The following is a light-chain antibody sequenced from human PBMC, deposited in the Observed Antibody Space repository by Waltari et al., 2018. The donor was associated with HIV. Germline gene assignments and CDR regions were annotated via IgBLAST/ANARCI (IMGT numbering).Light chain of an antibody. J-gene: IGLJ1*01. CDR1: NSDVGGYNY. CDR3: GSFVGSNSHYV. Sequence: QSALTQPPSASGSPGQSVTISCTGTNSDVGGYNYVSWYQQRPGKAPKLMIFEVIKRPAGVPGRFAGSKSGNTASLTVSWLQADDEADYYCGSFVGSNSHYVFGTGTKVTVL. CDR2: EVI. V-gene: IGLV2-8*01.